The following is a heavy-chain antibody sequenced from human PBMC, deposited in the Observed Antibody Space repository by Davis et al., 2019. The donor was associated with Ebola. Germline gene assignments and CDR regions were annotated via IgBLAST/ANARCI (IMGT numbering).Heavy chain of an antibody. J-gene: IGHJ6*02. CDR1: GGTFSSYA. CDR2: INPNSGGT. V-gene: IGHV1-2*04. Sequence: ASVKVSCKASGGTFSSYAISWVRQAPGQGLEWMGWINPNSGGTNYAQKFQGWVTMTRDTSISTAYMELSRLRSDDTAVYYCARGDHGGMDVWGQGTTVTVSS. CDR3: ARGDHGGMDV.